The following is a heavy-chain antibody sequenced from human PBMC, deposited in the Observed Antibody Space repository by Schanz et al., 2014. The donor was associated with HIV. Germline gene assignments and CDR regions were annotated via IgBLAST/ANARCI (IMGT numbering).Heavy chain of an antibody. Sequence: EVQMLESGGGSVQPGGSLRLSCVASGFTFNNYAMTWVRQAPGKGLEWVSSISESGGRSYYADSVNGRFTISRDNARTSLYLQMNSLRAEDTAVYYCARVFGRTYGLPDYWGQGTLVTVSS. CDR3: ARVFGRTYGLPDY. D-gene: IGHD3-10*01. CDR2: ISESGGRS. CDR1: GFTFNNYA. J-gene: IGHJ4*02. V-gene: IGHV3-23*01.